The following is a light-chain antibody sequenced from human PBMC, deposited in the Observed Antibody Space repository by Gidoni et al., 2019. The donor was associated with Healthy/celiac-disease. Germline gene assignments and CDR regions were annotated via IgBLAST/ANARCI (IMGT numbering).Light chain of an antibody. J-gene: IGKJ1*01. CDR2: DAY. Sequence: DIQRTQSPSTLSASVGDRVTITCRASQSISSWLAWYQQKPGKAPKLLIYDAYRLESGVPSRFRGSGSVTAFPLPISPLQPADFPTSYCPQYHSYSTYXPXTKVXIK. V-gene: IGKV1-5*01. CDR1: QSISSW. CDR3: PQYHSYST.